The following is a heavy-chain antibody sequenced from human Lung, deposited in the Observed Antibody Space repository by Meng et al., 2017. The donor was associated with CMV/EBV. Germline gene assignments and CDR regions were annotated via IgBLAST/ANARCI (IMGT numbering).Heavy chain of an antibody. CDR2: IYHSGST. CDR3: ARFLGSSSWSFRLDS. V-gene: IGHV4-59*01. Sequence: SETXSLXCTVSGGSISSYYWNWIRQPPGKGLEWIGYIYHSGSTNYNPSLKSRVSMSLDTSKNQFSLKVSSVTAADTAVYYCARFLGSSSWSFRLDSWGQGTXVTVDS. D-gene: IGHD6-13*01. J-gene: IGHJ4*02. CDR1: GGSISSYY.